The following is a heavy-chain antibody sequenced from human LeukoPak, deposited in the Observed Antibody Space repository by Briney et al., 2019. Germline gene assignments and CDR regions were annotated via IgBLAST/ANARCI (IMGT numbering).Heavy chain of an antibody. J-gene: IGHJ5*02. D-gene: IGHD3-3*01. V-gene: IGHV3-23*01. Sequence: GGSLRLSCAASGFTFSSYAMNWVRQAPGKGLEWVSVISGSGGSTYYAESVKGRFTISRDNSKNTLYLQMNSLRAEDTAVYYCARTDFGVFHPFDPWGQGTLVTVSS. CDR1: GFTFSSYA. CDR3: ARTDFGVFHPFDP. CDR2: ISGSGGST.